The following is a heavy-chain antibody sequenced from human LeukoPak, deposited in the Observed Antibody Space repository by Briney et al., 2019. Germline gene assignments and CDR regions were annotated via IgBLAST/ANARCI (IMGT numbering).Heavy chain of an antibody. CDR1: GGSISSGSYY. V-gene: IGHV4-61*02. CDR2: IYTSGST. Sequence: SQTLSLTCTVSGGSISSGSYYWSWIRQPAGKGLEWIGRIYTSGSTNYNPSLKSRVTISVDTSKNQFSLKLSSVTAADTAVYYCASSDDSSGYIHLWGQGTLVTVSS. J-gene: IGHJ4*02. D-gene: IGHD3-22*01. CDR3: ASSDDSSGYIHL.